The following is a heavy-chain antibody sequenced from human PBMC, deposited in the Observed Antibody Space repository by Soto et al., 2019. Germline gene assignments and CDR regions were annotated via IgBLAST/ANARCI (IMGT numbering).Heavy chain of an antibody. CDR1: GGTFSSYT. V-gene: IGHV1-69*04. J-gene: IGHJ5*02. D-gene: IGHD4-4*01. CDR3: AREAVNNWFDP. Sequence: SVKVSCKASGGTFSSYTISWVRQAPGQGLEWMGRIIPILGIANYAQKFQGRVTITADKSTSTAYMELSSLRSEDTAVYYCAREAVNNWFDPWGQGTLVTVSS. CDR2: IIPILGIA.